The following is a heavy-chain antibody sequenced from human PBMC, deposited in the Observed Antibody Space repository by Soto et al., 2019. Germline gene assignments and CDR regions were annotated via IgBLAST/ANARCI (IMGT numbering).Heavy chain of an antibody. D-gene: IGHD3-10*01. CDR3: ASRSPTYYYGSGSPIVDY. CDR1: GFTVSSNY. V-gene: IGHV3-53*02. J-gene: IGHJ4*02. CDR2: IYSGGST. Sequence: EVQLVETGGGLIQPGGSLRLSCAASGFTVSSNYMSWVRQAPGKGVEWVSVIYSGGSTYYADSVKGRFTISRDNSKNTLYLQMNSLRAEDTAVYYCASRSPTYYYGSGSPIVDYWGQGTLVTVSS.